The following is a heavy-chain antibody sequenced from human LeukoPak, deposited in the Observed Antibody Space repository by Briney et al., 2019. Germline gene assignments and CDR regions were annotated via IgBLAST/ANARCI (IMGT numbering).Heavy chain of an antibody. D-gene: IGHD3-10*01. CDR3: ARDLPTTVPGRGGRYYYGMDV. J-gene: IGHJ6*02. Sequence: ASVKVSCKASGYTFTSYAMNWVRQAPGQGLEWMGWINTNTGNPTYAQGFTGRFVFSLDTSVSTAYLQISSLKAEDTAVYYCARDLPTTVPGRGGRYYYGMDVWGQGTTVTVSS. CDR2: INTNTGNP. V-gene: IGHV7-4-1*02. CDR1: GYTFTSYA.